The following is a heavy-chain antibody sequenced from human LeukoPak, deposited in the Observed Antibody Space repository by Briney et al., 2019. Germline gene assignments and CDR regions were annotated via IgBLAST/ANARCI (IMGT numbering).Heavy chain of an antibody. CDR1: GFTVSSNY. CDR3: AKGARLRVSCDY. V-gene: IGHV3-53*01. D-gene: IGHD3-16*01. J-gene: IGHJ4*02. Sequence: GGSLRLSCAASGFTVSSNYMSWVRQAPGKGLEWVSVIYSGGSTYYADSVKGRFTISRDNSKNTLYLQMNSLRAEDTAVYYCAKGARLRVSCDYWGQGTLVTVSS. CDR2: IYSGGST.